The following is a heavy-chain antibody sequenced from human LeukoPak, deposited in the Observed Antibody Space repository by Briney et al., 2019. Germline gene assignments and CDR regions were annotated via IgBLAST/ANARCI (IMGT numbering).Heavy chain of an antibody. V-gene: IGHV3-7*03. CDR1: GFTFSDYW. CDR3: AKGGVATMRDGYNYYYYYMEV. J-gene: IGHJ6*03. Sequence: GGSLRLSCAASGFTFSDYWMSWVRQAPGKGLEWVANIKEDGSEKHYVDSVEGRFTVSRDNAKNSLYLQMSSLRADDTAVYYCAKGGVATMRDGYNYYYYYMEVWGRGTTVTVSS. CDR2: IKEDGSEK. D-gene: IGHD5-24*01.